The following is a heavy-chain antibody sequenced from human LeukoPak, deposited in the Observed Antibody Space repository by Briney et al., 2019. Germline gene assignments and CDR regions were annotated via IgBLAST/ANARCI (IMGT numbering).Heavy chain of an antibody. CDR3: ATPYYDTSGYHALDY. D-gene: IGHD3-22*01. J-gene: IGHJ4*02. V-gene: IGHV1-69*05. Sequence: SVKVSCKASGGTFSRHAFTWVRQAPGQGLEWMGGIIPIFGTANYAQKFQGRLTLTTDESTSTAYMELSSLRSEDTAVYFCATPYYDTSGYHALDYWGQGTLVTVSS. CDR1: GGTFSRHA. CDR2: IIPIFGTA.